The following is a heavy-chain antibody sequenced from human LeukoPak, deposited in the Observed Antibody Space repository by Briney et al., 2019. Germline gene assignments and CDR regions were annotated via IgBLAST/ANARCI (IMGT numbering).Heavy chain of an antibody. Sequence: GESLKISCKGSRYSFTSYWIGWVRQMPGKGLEWMGIIYPGDSDARYSSSFQGQVTISADKSISTAYLQWSSLKASDTAMYYCASQYNDYSYAYWGQGTLVTVSS. CDR3: ASQYNDYSYAY. CDR2: IYPGDSDA. CDR1: RYSFTSYW. D-gene: IGHD3-16*01. J-gene: IGHJ4*02. V-gene: IGHV5-51*01.